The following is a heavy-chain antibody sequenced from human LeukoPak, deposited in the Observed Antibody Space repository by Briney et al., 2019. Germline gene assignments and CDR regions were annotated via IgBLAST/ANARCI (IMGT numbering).Heavy chain of an antibody. V-gene: IGHV4-4*07. Sequence: PSETLSLTCTVSGGSISSYYWSWIRQPAGKGLEWIGRIYTSGSTNYNPSPKSRVTISVDTSKNQFSLKLSSVTAADTAGYYCARERYFDWLREDYFDYWGQGTLVTVSS. CDR2: IYTSGST. D-gene: IGHD3-9*01. J-gene: IGHJ4*02. CDR1: GGSISSYY. CDR3: ARERYFDWLREDYFDY.